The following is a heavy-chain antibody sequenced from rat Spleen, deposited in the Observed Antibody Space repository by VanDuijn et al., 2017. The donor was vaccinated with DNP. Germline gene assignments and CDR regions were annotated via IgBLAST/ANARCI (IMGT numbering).Heavy chain of an antibody. Sequence: EVQLVESGGGLVQPGRSLKLSCAASGFTFSDYYMAWIRQAPGKGLEWVASITNTGGSTYYPDSVKGRFTISRDNAKSTLYLQMNSLRSEDTATYYCTSYFDYWGQGVMVTVSS. J-gene: IGHJ2*01. CDR1: GFTFSDYY. V-gene: IGHV5-31*01. CDR2: ITNTGGST. CDR3: TSYFDY.